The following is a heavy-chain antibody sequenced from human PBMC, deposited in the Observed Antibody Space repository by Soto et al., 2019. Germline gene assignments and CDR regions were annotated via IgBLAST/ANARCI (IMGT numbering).Heavy chain of an antibody. CDR1: GCTFTSYD. CDR3: ARGSYYDYVWGSYRKAYYYYGMDV. Sequence: QVQLVQSGAEVKKPGASVKVSCKVSGCTFTSYDINWVRQATGQGLEWMGWMNPNSGNTGYAQKFQGRVTMTRNTSISTAYMELSSLRSEDTAVYYCARGSYYDYVWGSYRKAYYYYGMDVWGQGTTVTVSS. V-gene: IGHV1-8*01. D-gene: IGHD3-16*02. CDR2: MNPNSGNT. J-gene: IGHJ6*02.